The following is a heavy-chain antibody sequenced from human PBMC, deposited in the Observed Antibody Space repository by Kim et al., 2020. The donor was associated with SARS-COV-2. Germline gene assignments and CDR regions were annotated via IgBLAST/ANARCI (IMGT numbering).Heavy chain of an antibody. D-gene: IGHD4-17*01. Sequence: GGSLRLSCAASGFTFSSYAMHWVRQAPGKGLEWVAVISYDGSNKYYADSVKGRFTISRDNSKNTLYLQMNSLRAEDTAVYYCARDLGDYFGLDYWGQGTLVTVSS. CDR1: GFTFSSYA. CDR3: ARDLGDYFGLDY. V-gene: IGHV3-30-3*01. J-gene: IGHJ4*02. CDR2: ISYDGSNK.